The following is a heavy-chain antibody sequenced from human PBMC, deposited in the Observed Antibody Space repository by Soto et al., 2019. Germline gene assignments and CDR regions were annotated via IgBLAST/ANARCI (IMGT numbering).Heavy chain of an antibody. V-gene: IGHV4-59*01. Sequence: LSLTCTVYGGSIRSYYWSWLRQPPGKGLEWIGNIYYSGSTNYNPSRKSRVTMSVDMSKNQVSLKLSSATAADTAVYYCTRVGGYYGDYPNFDYWGQGALVTVSS. CDR2: IYYSGST. J-gene: IGHJ4*02. CDR1: GGSIRSYY. CDR3: TRVGGYYGDYPNFDY. D-gene: IGHD4-17*01.